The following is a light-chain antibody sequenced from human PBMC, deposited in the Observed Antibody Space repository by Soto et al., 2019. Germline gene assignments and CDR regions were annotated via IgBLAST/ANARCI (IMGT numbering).Light chain of an antibody. J-gene: IGLJ1*01. Sequence: SYYLTQPPSVSVAPGPAARVTCWGGNIVGYNVQWYQQKPGQAPVLVAYDDDVRPSGIPERFSGSNSGNTATLTISRVEAGDEADYYCQIWDSDSDHYVFGNGTKVTVL. CDR3: QIWDSDSDHYV. V-gene: IGLV3-21*02. CDR2: DDD. CDR1: NIVGYN.